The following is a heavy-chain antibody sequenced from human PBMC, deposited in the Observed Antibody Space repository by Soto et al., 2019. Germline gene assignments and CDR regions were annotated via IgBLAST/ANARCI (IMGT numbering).Heavy chain of an antibody. J-gene: IGHJ6*03. CDR2: INHSGST. Sequence: QVQLQQWGAGLLKPSETLSLTCAVYGGSFSGYYWSWIRQPPGKGLEWIGEINHSGSTNYNPALKSRVTISVDTSKNQCARKLSSVTAADTAVYYCAREPSLKYLFYYYMDVWGKGTTVTVSS. CDR3: AREPSLKYLFYYYMDV. V-gene: IGHV4-34*01. D-gene: IGHD2-2*01. CDR1: GGSFSGYY.